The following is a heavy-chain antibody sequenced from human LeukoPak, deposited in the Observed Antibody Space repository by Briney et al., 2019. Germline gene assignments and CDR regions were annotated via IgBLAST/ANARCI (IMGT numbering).Heavy chain of an antibody. CDR1: GFTFSNYV. Sequence: GVSLRLSCAASGFTFSNYVMSWVRQDPGKGLEWASVISHSGGSTYYADSVKGRFTISRDNSKNTLYLQMSSLRADDTAVYYCARRTYSTDQYYFDYWGQGTLVTVSS. J-gene: IGHJ4*02. D-gene: IGHD6-13*01. CDR3: ARRTYSTDQYYFDY. V-gene: IGHV3-23*01. CDR2: ISHSGGST.